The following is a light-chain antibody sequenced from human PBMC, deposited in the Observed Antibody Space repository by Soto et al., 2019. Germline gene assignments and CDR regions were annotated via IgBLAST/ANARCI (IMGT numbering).Light chain of an antibody. V-gene: IGKV1-12*01. CDR2: DVS. Sequence: DIQMTQSPSTLAASVGDTVTMTCRSSSKWLAWYQKKPGKAPKLLIYDVSNLERGVPPRFSGSTSGTDFTLTINSLQPEDFATYYCQQAKSFPLTFGQGTRLEIK. CDR1: SSKW. J-gene: IGKJ5*01. CDR3: QQAKSFPLT.